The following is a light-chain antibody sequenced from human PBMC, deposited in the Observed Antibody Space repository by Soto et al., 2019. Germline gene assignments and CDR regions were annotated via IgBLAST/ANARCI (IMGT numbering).Light chain of an antibody. CDR1: SSNIGSNT. CDR3: AAWDDSLNGVV. J-gene: IGLJ2*01. CDR2: SNN. Sequence: QSALTQPPSASGTLGQMVTISCSGSSSNIGSNTVNWYQQLPGTAPKLLIYSNNQRPSGVPDRFSGSKSGTSASLAISGLQSEDEADYYCAAWDDSLNGVVFGGGTKVTVL. V-gene: IGLV1-44*01.